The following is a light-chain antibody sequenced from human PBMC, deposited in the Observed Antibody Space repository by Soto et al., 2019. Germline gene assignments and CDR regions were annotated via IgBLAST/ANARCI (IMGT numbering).Light chain of an antibody. Sequence: SYGLTRPPSVSVSPGQTASITCSGDRLGNKYVCWYQQKPGQSPVLVIYQDNKRPSGIPERFSGSNSGNTATLTISGTQAMDEADYYCQAWDTSAYSIYGIAPKVTVL. CDR3: QAWDTSAYSI. V-gene: IGLV3-1*01. CDR2: QDN. CDR1: RLGNKY. J-gene: IGLJ1*01.